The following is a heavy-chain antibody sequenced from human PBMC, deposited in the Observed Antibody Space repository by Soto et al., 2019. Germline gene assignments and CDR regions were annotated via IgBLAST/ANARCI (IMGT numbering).Heavy chain of an antibody. J-gene: IGHJ4*02. Sequence: AASVNVSCKASGYTFTGYYIYWVRQAPGQGLEWMGRINSNTGDTKYAQKFQGWVTMTRDTSINTAYMELRRLTSNDTAVYYCARILGGAESLQFWCPGILVTVSS. V-gene: IGHV1-2*04. D-gene: IGHD1-26*01. CDR3: ARILGGAESLQF. CDR1: GYTFTGYY. CDR2: INSNTGDT.